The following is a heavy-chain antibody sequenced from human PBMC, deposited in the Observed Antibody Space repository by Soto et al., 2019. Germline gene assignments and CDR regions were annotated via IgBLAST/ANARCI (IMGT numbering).Heavy chain of an antibody. CDR1: GDSITTNNYY. V-gene: IGHV4-39*01. Sequence: QLQLQESGPRLVKPSETLPLTCTVSGDSITTNNYYWGWIRQPPGKGLEWIGSVFRAGNTYYNPSLKSRVAISLDASKNQFSLELSSVTAADTAIYYCARDPYGGYLGFDYWGQGALVTVSS. CDR3: ARDPYGGYLGFDY. D-gene: IGHD4-17*01. CDR2: VFRAGNT. J-gene: IGHJ4*02.